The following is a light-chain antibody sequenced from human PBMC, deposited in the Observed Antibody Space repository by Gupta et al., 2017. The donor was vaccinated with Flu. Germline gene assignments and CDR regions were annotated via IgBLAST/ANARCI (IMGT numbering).Light chain of an antibody. V-gene: IGKV1-9*01. J-gene: IGKJ5*01. CDR3: QQGNCCLRT. CDR1: QGFSSS. Sequence: ASVLSAAVGDRVTITWRASQGFSSSLAWYQQRPGRAPRLLIFGAPTVESGVPSRFSGNGSGTEFTLTISSLQPEDFATYYCQQGNCCLRTFGQGTQLEIK. CDR2: GAP.